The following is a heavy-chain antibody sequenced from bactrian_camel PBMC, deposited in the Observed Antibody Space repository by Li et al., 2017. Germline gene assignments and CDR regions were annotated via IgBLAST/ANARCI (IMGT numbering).Heavy chain of an antibody. D-gene: IGHD5*01. Sequence: HVQLVESGGGSVQAGGSLRLSCAASGYTYNRNCMAWFRQAPGKEREGVARIATGSGNTYYADSVKGRFTISQDNAKNTVYLQMNSLKSEDTALYYCMPGGRDRLWVGPHVSQGNQGTQFTVS. V-gene: IGHV3S1*01. CDR1: GYTYNRNC. J-gene: IGHJ4*01. CDR2: IATGSGNT.